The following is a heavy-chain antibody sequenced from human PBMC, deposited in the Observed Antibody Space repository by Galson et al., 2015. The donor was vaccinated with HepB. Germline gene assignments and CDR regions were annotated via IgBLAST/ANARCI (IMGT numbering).Heavy chain of an antibody. Sequence: SVKVSCKASGYTLTNYHFHWVRQAPGQGPGWVRKIFAGDGSTWFAERFQGRVTLTRDSSTSTIYMEVSSLRSDDTAVYYCARETPDTYYFDSWGQGTLVTVSS. CDR3: ARETPDTYYFDS. CDR1: GYTLTNYH. V-gene: IGHV1-46*01. CDR2: IFAGDGST. D-gene: IGHD2-15*01. J-gene: IGHJ4*02.